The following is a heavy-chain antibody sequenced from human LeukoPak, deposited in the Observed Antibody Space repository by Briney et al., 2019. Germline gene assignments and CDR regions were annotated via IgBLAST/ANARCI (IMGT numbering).Heavy chain of an antibody. V-gene: IGHV3-48*04. CDR3: ARDGSGSPY. Sequence: GGSLRLSCAASGFTFRSYNMNWVRQAPGKGLEWVSYITGGSTTIYYADSVKGRFTISRDNAKNSLYLQMNSLRAEDTAVYYCARDGSGSPYWGQGTLVTVSS. CDR2: ITGGSTTI. D-gene: IGHD1-26*01. CDR1: GFTFRSYN. J-gene: IGHJ4*02.